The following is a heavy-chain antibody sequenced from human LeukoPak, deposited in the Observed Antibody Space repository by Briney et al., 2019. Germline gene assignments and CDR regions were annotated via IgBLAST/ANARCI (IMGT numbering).Heavy chain of an antibody. V-gene: IGHV3-43*02. J-gene: IGHJ4*02. Sequence: GGSLRLSCAASGFTFDDYATHWVRQAPGKGLEWVSLISGDGGSTYYADSVKGRFTISRDNSKNSLYLQMNSLRTEDTALYYCAKFTGWLQSAHDYFDYWGQGTLVTVSS. CDR2: ISGDGGST. D-gene: IGHD5-24*01. CDR3: AKFTGWLQSAHDYFDY. CDR1: GFTFDDYA.